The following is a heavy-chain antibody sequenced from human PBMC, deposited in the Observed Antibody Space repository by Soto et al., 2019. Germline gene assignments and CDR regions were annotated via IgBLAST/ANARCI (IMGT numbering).Heavy chain of an antibody. J-gene: IGHJ4*02. D-gene: IGHD3-3*01. CDR2: INAGNGNT. CDR3: PRASTIFGVVPPSY. Sequence: ASVKVSCKASGYTFTIYAMHWVLQAPGQRLEWMGWINAGNGNTKYSQKFQGRVTITRDTSASTAYMELSSLRSEDTAVYYCPRASTIFGVVPPSYWGQRTLVTVSS. CDR1: GYTFTIYA. V-gene: IGHV1-3*01.